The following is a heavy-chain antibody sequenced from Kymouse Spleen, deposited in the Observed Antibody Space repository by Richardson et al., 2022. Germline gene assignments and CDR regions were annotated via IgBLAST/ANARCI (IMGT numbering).Heavy chain of an antibody. CDR2: IKSKTDGGTT. J-gene: IGHJ4*02. CDR3: TTVLLWFGELFLFDY. D-gene: IGHD3-10*01. Sequence: EVQLVESGGGLVKPGGSLRLSCAASGFTFSNAWMSWVRQAPGKGLEWVGRIKSKTDGGTTDYAAPVKGRFTISRDDSKNTLYLQMNSLKTEDTAVYYCTTVLLWFGELFLFDYWGQGTLVTVSS. V-gene: IGHV3-15*01. CDR1: GFTFSNAW.